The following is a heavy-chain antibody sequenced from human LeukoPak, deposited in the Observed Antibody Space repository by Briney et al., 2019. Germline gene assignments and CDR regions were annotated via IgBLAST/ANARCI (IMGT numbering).Heavy chain of an antibody. CDR3: ARDGSSWSAYYFDY. D-gene: IGHD6-13*01. CDR1: GFTFSSYS. V-gene: IGHV3-21*01. Sequence: GGSLRLSCAASGFTFSSYSINWVRQAPGKGLEWVSSISSSSSYIYYADSVKGRFTISRDNAKNSLYLQMNSLRAEDTAVYYCARDGSSWSAYYFDYWGQGTLVTVSS. J-gene: IGHJ4*02. CDR2: ISSSSSYI.